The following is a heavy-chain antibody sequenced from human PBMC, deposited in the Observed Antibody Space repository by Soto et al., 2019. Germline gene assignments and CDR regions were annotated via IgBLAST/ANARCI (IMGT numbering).Heavy chain of an antibody. J-gene: IGHJ6*02. Sequence: EVQLAESGGGLVKPGGSLRLSCAASGVTFHTYTMNWVRQAPGKGLEWVSSISSRSSYIYDADSVKGRFTISRDDASNSLYLQMSGLRVEDTAVYYCEREEVSRPNTYHGLDVWGQGTTVTVSS. CDR3: EREEVSRPNTYHGLDV. CDR1: GVTFHTYT. CDR2: ISSRSSYI. V-gene: IGHV3-21*01.